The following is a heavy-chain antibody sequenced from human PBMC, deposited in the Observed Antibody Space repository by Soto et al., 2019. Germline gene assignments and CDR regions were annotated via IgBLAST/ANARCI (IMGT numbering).Heavy chain of an antibody. CDR1: GYTFTSYD. D-gene: IGHD3-10*01. CDR3: ARGDYYGSGSYYVDRDWFDP. Sequence: ASVKVSCKASGYTFTSYDSNWVRQATGQGLEWMGWMNPNSGNTGYAQKFQGRVTMTRNTSISTAYMELSSLRSEDTAVYYCARGDYYGSGSYYVDRDWFDPWGQGTLVTVSS. V-gene: IGHV1-8*01. CDR2: MNPNSGNT. J-gene: IGHJ5*02.